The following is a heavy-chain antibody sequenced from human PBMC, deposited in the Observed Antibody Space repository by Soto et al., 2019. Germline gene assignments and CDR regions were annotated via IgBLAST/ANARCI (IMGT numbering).Heavy chain of an antibody. V-gene: IGHV3-23*01. Sequence: GGSLRLSCAASGFTFSSYAMSWVRQAPGKGLEWVSAISGSGGSTYYADSVKGRFTISRDNSKNTLYLQMNSLRAEDTAVYYCARDYYDSSAGYYYYYGMDVWGQGTTVTVSS. D-gene: IGHD3-22*01. CDR3: ARDYYDSSAGYYYYYGMDV. CDR2: ISGSGGST. J-gene: IGHJ6*02. CDR1: GFTFSSYA.